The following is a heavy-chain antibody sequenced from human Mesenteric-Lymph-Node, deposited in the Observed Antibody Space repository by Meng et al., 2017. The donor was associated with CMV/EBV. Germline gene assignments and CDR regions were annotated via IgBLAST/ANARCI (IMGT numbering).Heavy chain of an antibody. D-gene: IGHD3-3*01. V-gene: IGHV4-4*02. CDR1: GGSISSSNW. CDR2: IYHSRGT. CDR3: ARRLDDFWRGYPFDY. Sequence: SGGSISSSNWWSWVRQSPGKGLEWIGEIYHSRGTYYNPSLKSRVTVSVDKSKNQFSLKLSSVTAADTAVYYCARRLDDFWRGYPFDYWGQGTLVIVSS. J-gene: IGHJ4*02.